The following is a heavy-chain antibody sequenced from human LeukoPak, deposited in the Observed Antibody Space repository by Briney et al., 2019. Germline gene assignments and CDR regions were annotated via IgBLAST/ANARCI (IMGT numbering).Heavy chain of an antibody. CDR3: AKGYSSGWYFDY. J-gene: IGHJ4*02. CDR2: IRYDGSNK. Sequence: GGSLRLSCAASGFTFSSYGMHWVRQAPGKGLEWVAFIRYDGSNKYYADSVKGRVTISRHNSQKTLYLQMNSMRAEDTAVYYCAKGYSSGWYFDYWGQGTLVTVSS. CDR1: GFTFSSYG. D-gene: IGHD6-19*01. V-gene: IGHV3-30*02.